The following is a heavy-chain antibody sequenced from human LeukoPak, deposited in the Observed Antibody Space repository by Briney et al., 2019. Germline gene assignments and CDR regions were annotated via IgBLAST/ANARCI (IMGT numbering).Heavy chain of an antibody. CDR2: IYYSGST. V-gene: IGHV4-39*01. CDR3: ARASDPSVFDY. Sequence: SETLSLTCTVSGGSISSYYWGWIRQPPGKGLEWIGSIYYSGSTYYNPSLKSRVTISVDTSKNQFSLKLSSVTAADTAVYYCARASDPSVFDYWGQGTLVTVSS. CDR1: GGSISSYY. J-gene: IGHJ4*02. D-gene: IGHD5/OR15-5a*01.